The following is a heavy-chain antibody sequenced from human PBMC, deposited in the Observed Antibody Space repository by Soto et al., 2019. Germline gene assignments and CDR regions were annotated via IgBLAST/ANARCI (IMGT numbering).Heavy chain of an antibody. V-gene: IGHV3-20*04. Sequence: GGSLRLSCAASGFTFDDYGMSWVRQAPGKGLEWVSGINWNGGSTGYADSVKGRFTISRDNAKNSLYLQMNSLRAEDTALYYCATNYYDSSPDYWGQGTLVTVSS. CDR2: INWNGGST. CDR1: GFTFDDYG. J-gene: IGHJ4*02. D-gene: IGHD3-22*01. CDR3: ATNYYDSSPDY.